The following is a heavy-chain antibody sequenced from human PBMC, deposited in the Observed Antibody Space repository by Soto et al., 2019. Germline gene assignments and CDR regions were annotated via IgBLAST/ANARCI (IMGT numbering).Heavy chain of an antibody. J-gene: IGHJ4*02. CDR1: GFTFTNFA. Sequence: GGSLRLSCAASGFTFTNFAMSWVRQAPGRGLEWVSGISASGRDTYYADSVKDRFTVSRDNSKNTLYLQMNSLRAEDTAIYYCAKGKASGWYYFDYWGQGARGTV. CDR2: ISASGRDT. D-gene: IGHD6-19*01. CDR3: AKGKASGWYYFDY. V-gene: IGHV3-23*01.